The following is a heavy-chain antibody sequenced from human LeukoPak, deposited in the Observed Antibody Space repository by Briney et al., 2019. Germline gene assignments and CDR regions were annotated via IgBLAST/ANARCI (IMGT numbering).Heavy chain of an antibody. CDR2: ISYSSSAI. J-gene: IGHJ4*02. CDR1: GFTFSTYS. CDR3: AKDSYGSSGYYYVSDY. V-gene: IGHV3-48*02. Sequence: GGSLRLSCAASGFTFSTYSMNWVRQAPGKGLEWVSYISYSSSAIYYADSVKGRFTISRDNAKNSLYLRMNSLRDEGTAVYYCAKDSYGSSGYYYVSDYWGQGTLVTVSS. D-gene: IGHD3-22*01.